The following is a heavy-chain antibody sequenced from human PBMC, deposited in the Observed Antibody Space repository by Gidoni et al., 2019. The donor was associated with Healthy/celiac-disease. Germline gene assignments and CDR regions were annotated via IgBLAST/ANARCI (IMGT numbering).Heavy chain of an antibody. V-gene: IGHV1-46*01. D-gene: IGHD3-10*01. J-gene: IGHJ6*02. Sequence: QVQLVQSGAEVKKPGASVKVSCKASGYTFTSYYMHWMRQAPGQGLEWRGIINPSGGSTSYAQKFQCRVTMTRDTSTSTVYMELSSLRSEDTAVYYCAGGGDEEYGMDVWGQGTTVTVSS. CDR2: INPSGGST. CDR3: AGGGDEEYGMDV. CDR1: GYTFTSYY.